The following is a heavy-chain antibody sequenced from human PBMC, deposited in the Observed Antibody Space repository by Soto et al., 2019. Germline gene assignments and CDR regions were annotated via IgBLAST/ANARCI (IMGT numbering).Heavy chain of an antibody. CDR3: ARCPADSSWYFDY. D-gene: IGHD6-13*01. CDR1: GFSLSNARMG. V-gene: IGHV2-26*01. CDR2: ILSNGGK. Sequence: QVTLKESGPVLVKPTETLTLTCTVSGFSLSNARMGVSWIRQPPGKALEWLAHILSNGGKSYSTSLKSRLTNSKDTSDSQVGLTVTNMDPVDTATYCCARCPADSSWYFDYWGQGTLVTVSS. J-gene: IGHJ4*02.